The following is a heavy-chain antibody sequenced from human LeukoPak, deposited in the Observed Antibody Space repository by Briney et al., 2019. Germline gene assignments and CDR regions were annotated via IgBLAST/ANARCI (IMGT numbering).Heavy chain of an antibody. D-gene: IGHD2-2*01. CDR3: ARVKYCSSASCYSYFDY. CDR1: GFTFSTYW. V-gene: IGHV3-74*01. J-gene: IGHJ4*02. Sequence: GGSLRLFCAASGFTFSTYWMHWVRQAPGKGLVWVSRISSDGSTTTYADSVKGRFTISRDNAKNTLYLQMNSLRAEDTAVYYCARVKYCSSASCYSYFDYWGQGTLVTVSS. CDR2: ISSDGSTT.